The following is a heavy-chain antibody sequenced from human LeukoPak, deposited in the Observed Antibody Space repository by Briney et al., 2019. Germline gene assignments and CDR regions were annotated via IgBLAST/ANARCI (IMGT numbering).Heavy chain of an antibody. CDR1: GGSISSGEYY. CDR3: ARESGGSLPFDY. D-gene: IGHD5-12*01. Sequence: SETLSLTCTDSGGSISSGEYYWSWIRQPPGKGLEWIGYIYYSGSTYYNPSLRSRVTISVDTSKNQFSLKLSSVTAADTAVYYCARESGGSLPFDYWGQGSLVTVSS. J-gene: IGHJ4*02. CDR2: IYYSGST. V-gene: IGHV4-30-4*01.